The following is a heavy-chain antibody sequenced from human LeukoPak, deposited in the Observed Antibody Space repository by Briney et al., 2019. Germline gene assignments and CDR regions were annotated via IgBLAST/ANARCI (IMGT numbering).Heavy chain of an antibody. J-gene: IGHJ3*02. CDR2: ISAGGGTP. D-gene: IGHD1-26*01. CDR1: GFIFSSYA. Sequence: PGGSLRLSCAASGFIFSSYAMIWVRQAPGKGLEWVSTISAGGGTPSYAASVKGRFTISRDNSKNTQFMQMNNLTVEDTAVYYCAKRGLLYAFDIWGHGTAVTVSS. V-gene: IGHV3-23*01. CDR3: AKRGLLYAFDI.